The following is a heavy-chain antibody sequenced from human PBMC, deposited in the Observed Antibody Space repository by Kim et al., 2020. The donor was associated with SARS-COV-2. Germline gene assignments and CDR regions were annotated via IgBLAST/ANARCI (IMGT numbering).Heavy chain of an antibody. CDR3: AKRSQDYYGNAFDI. Sequence: GGYLRLSCAASGFTFSSYAMSWVRQAPGKGLEWVSVIYSGGSSTYYADSVKGRFTISRDNSKNTLYLQMNSLRAEDTAVYYCAKRSQDYYGNAFDIWGQGTMVTVSS. J-gene: IGHJ3*02. CDR1: GFTFSSYA. CDR2: IYSGGSST. V-gene: IGHV3-23*03. D-gene: IGHD3-10*01.